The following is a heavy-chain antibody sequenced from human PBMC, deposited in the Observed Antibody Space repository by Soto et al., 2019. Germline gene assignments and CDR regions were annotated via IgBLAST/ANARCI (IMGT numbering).Heavy chain of an antibody. D-gene: IGHD2-21*01. CDR1: GFTFAGYA. J-gene: IGHJ4*02. CDR2: IRSNSYGGTT. Sequence: PGGSLRLSCAASGFTFAGYAISWFRQTPGKGLEWVGFIRSNSYGGTTDCAASVKDRFIISRDDSKSIAYLQMNSLKSEDTAMYYCTRDSSCGGDCYENYFDYWGQGTLVTVSS. V-gene: IGHV3-49*03. CDR3: TRDSSCGGDCYENYFDY.